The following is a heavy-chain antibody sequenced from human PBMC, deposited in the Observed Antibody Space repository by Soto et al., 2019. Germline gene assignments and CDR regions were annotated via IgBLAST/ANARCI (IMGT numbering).Heavy chain of an antibody. CDR3: EGGPAAGLKHYSSSGRDF. CDR2: INPNSGGT. Sequence: QVQLVQSGAEVKKPGASVKVSCKASGYTFTGYYMHWVRQAPGQGLEWMGWINPNSGGTNYAQKFQGWVAMPRDASISPADMGVQRLRSDDRPVYYCEGGPAAGLKHYSSSGRDFWGQGTTATVSS. V-gene: IGHV1-2*04. CDR1: GYTFTGYY. D-gene: IGHD6-25*01. J-gene: IGHJ6*02.